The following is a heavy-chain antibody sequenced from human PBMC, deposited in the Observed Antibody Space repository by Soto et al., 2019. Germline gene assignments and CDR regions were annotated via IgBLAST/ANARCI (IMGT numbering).Heavy chain of an antibody. J-gene: IGHJ4*02. CDR3: AHRRNAPRTHSRLIAARPLYCDY. Sequence: QITLKESGPTLVKPTQTLTLTCTFSGFSLSTSGVGVGWIRQPPGKAMEWLALIYWNDDKRYSPSLKSRLTITKDTSKNQVVLTMTHMDPVDTDTYYCAHRRNAPRTHSRLIAARPLYCDYWGQGTLVTVSS. CDR1: GFSLSTSGVG. V-gene: IGHV2-5*01. D-gene: IGHD6-6*01. CDR2: IYWNDDK.